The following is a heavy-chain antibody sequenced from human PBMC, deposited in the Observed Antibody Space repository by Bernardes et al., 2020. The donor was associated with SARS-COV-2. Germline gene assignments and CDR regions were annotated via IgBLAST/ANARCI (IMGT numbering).Heavy chain of an antibody. D-gene: IGHD3-10*01. Sequence: GGSLRLSCAGSGYSFSSYGMHWVRQAPGQGLEWVALISFDGYDKYYAESVRGRFTISRDNSRNTVFLQLSSLTAEDTAVYFCAKERSYRDVFDVWGQGTMVTVSS. J-gene: IGHJ3*01. CDR1: GYSFSSYG. CDR3: AKERSYRDVFDV. V-gene: IGHV3-30*18. CDR2: ISFDGYDK.